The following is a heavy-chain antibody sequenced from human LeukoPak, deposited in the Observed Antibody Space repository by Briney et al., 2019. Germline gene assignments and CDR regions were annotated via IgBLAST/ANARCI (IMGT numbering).Heavy chain of an antibody. J-gene: IGHJ4*02. V-gene: IGHV1-2*02. D-gene: IGHD6-19*01. Sequence: GASVKVSCKASGYTFTGYYMHWVRQAPGLGLEWMGWINPNSGGTNYAQKFQGRVTMTRDTSISTAYMELSRLRSDDTAVYYCARDPVAGNPLFDYWGQGTLVTVSS. CDR2: INPNSGGT. CDR3: ARDPVAGNPLFDY. CDR1: GYTFTGYY.